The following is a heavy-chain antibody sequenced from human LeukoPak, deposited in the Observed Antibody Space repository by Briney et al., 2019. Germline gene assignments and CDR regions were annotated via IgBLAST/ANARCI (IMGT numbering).Heavy chain of an antibody. V-gene: IGHV4-4*07. Sequence: SETLSLTCTVSGGSFTSYYWSWIRQPAGKGLEWIGHIDTSGTTNYNPSLKSRVTMSTDTSKNQFSLKLSSVTAADTAIYYCARDAKYYYGSRTFFFFEYWGQGTLLTVSS. J-gene: IGHJ4*02. CDR2: IDTSGTT. D-gene: IGHD3-10*01. CDR3: ARDAKYYYGSRTFFFFEY. CDR1: GGSFTSYY.